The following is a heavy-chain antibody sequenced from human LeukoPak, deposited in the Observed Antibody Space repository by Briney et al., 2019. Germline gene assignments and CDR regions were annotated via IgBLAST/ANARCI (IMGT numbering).Heavy chain of an antibody. CDR1: GFTFSAYA. CDR3: AREGYSYGYTFDY. Sequence: PGGSLRLSCAAFGFTFSAYAITWVRQGPGKGLEWVSAIRPDGDRTYYANSVRGRFTISRDNSKDTVYLQINGLRAEDTAVYYCAREGYSYGYTFDYWGQGTLVTVSS. J-gene: IGHJ4*02. V-gene: IGHV3-23*01. D-gene: IGHD5-18*01. CDR2: IRPDGDRT.